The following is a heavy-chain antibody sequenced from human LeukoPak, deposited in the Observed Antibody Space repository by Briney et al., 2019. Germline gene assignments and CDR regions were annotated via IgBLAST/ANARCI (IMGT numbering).Heavy chain of an antibody. Sequence: GGSLRLSRAASGFTVSNSWMQWVRQVPGKGLVWVSRINSDESDTGHADSVKGRFTISRDNSKNTLYLQTSSLRAEDTAVYYCARASTTVPNLLDHWGRGTLVTVSS. D-gene: IGHD4-17*01. CDR2: INSDESDT. J-gene: IGHJ4*02. CDR1: GFTVSNSW. CDR3: ARASTTVPNLLDH. V-gene: IGHV3-74*01.